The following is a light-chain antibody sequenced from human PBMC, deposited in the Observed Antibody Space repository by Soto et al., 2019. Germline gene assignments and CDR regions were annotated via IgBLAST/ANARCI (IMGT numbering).Light chain of an antibody. CDR1: QSISRY. CDR2: VAS. J-gene: IGKJ5*01. CDR3: QQSYGTPIT. V-gene: IGKV1-39*01. Sequence: DFQMTQSPSSLSATVGDSVTIXXRPSQSISRYLNWYQQKPGQAPNIXCYVASSLQREVPSRFSGSGSETDFTLTITSLQPGAFATYSCQQSYGTPITFGQGTRLENK.